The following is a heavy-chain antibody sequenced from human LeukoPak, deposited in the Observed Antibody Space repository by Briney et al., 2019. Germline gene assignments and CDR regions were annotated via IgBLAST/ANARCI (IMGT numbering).Heavy chain of an antibody. D-gene: IGHD3-9*01. Sequence: SETLSLTCTVSGGYISSYYWSWIRQAPGKGLEWIGYIYYSGSTNYNPSLKSRVTISVDTSKNQFSLKLSSVTAADTAVYYCARHDILTGYGPWGQGTLVTVSS. CDR3: ARHDILTGYGP. CDR1: GGYISSYY. CDR2: IYYSGST. V-gene: IGHV4-59*08. J-gene: IGHJ5*02.